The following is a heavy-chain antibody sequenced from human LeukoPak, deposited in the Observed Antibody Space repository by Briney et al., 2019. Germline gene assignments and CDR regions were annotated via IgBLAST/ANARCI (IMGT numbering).Heavy chain of an antibody. CDR2: ISSSSSYI. CDR1: GFTFTTYS. V-gene: IGHV3-21*01. J-gene: IGHJ3*02. CDR3: ATSMAQDVDAFHI. Sequence: PGGSLRLSCAASGFTFTTYSMTWVRQAPGKGLEWVSSISSSSSYIYYEDSVKGRFTISRDNAKNSLYLQMNNLRAEDTAMFYCATSMAQDVDAFHIWGQGTMVTVSS. D-gene: IGHD2-21*01.